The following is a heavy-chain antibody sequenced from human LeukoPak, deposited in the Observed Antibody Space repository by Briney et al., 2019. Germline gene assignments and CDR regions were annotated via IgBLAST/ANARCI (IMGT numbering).Heavy chain of an antibody. J-gene: IGHJ4*02. CDR1: GFTFSSYA. D-gene: IGHD3-16*01. Sequence: PGGSLRLSCAAPGFTFSSYAMSWVRQAPGKGLEWVSAISGSGGSTYYADSVKGRFTISRDNAKNSLYLQMNSLRAEDTAVYYCARDQGGVGYWGQGTLVTVSS. CDR3: ARDQGGVGY. V-gene: IGHV3-23*01. CDR2: ISGSGGST.